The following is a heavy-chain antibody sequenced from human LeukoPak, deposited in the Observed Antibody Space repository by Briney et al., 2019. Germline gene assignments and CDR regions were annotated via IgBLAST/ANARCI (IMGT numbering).Heavy chain of an antibody. J-gene: IGHJ4*02. CDR3: ARVLPPPYYFDY. Sequence: SETLSLTCTVSGGSISSYYWSWIRQPPGKGLEWIGYIYYSGSTNYNPSLKSRVTISVDTPKNQFSLKLSSVTAADTAVYYCARVLPPPYYFDYWGQGTLVTVSS. CDR2: IYYSGST. V-gene: IGHV4-59*01. CDR1: GGSISSYY. D-gene: IGHD1-14*01.